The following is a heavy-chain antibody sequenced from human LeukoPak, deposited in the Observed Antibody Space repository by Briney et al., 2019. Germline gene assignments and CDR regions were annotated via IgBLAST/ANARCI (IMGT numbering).Heavy chain of an antibody. V-gene: IGHV4-59*01. J-gene: IGHJ3*02. CDR3: ARGEIQLWLLVGAFDI. CDR1: GGSISSYY. D-gene: IGHD5-18*01. CDR2: IYYSGST. Sequence: KASETLSLTCTVSGGSISSYYWSWIRQPPGEGLEWLGYIYYSGSTNYNPSLKSRVTISVDTSKNQFSLKLSSVTAADTAVYYCARGEIQLWLLVGAFDIWGQGTMVTVSS.